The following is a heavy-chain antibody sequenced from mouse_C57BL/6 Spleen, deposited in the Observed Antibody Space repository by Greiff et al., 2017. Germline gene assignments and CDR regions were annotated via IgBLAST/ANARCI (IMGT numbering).Heavy chain of an antibody. V-gene: IGHV5-4*01. J-gene: IGHJ2*01. CDR2: ISDGGSYT. Sequence: EVQVVESGGGLVKPGGSLKLSCAASGFTFSSYAMSWVRQTPEQRLEWVATISDGGSYTYYPDNVKGRFTISRDNAKNKPYLQMSHLKSEDTAMYYCAREGRFDDWGQGTTLTVSS. CDR3: AREGRFDD. CDR1: GFTFSSYA. D-gene: IGHD3-3*01.